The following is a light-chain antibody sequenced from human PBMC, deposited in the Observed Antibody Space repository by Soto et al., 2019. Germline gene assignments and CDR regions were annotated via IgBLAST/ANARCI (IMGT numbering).Light chain of an antibody. CDR1: QAVNTR. CDR2: LAS. Sequence: EIVLTQSPATLSSFPGDRVTLSCRASQAVNTRLAWYQHKPGQAPRLLIYLASNRAAGVPARFSGSVSGTDFTLTISNVEPEDFAVYYCHQRQSWPRTFGPGTTVDIK. CDR3: HQRQSWPRT. V-gene: IGKV3-11*01. J-gene: IGKJ3*01.